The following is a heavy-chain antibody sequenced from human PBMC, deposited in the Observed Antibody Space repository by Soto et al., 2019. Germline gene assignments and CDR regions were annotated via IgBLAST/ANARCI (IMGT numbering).Heavy chain of an antibody. CDR3: ARARLTFAYGMDV. J-gene: IGHJ6*02. CDR2: IYYTGST. CDR1: GGPFNSGAYS. Sequence: ETLSLTCTVSGGPFNSGAYSWIWIRQPPGKGLEWIGSIYYTGSTNFNPSLKSRVTISMDTSKNQFSLNLKSVTTADTAVYYCARARLTFAYGMDVWGQGATVTVS. D-gene: IGHD3-16*01. V-gene: IGHV4-61*08.